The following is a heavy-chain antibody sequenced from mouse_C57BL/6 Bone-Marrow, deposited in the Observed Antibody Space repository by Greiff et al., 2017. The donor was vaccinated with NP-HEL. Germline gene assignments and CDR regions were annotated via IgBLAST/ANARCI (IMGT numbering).Heavy chain of an antibody. CDR1: GYTFTEYT. J-gene: IGHJ3*01. CDR3: ARHEEGHYVSKAWFAY. V-gene: IGHV1-62-2*01. Sequence: VKLVESGAELVKPGASVKLSCKASGYTFTEYTIHWVKQRSGQGLEWIGWFYPGSGSIKSNEKFKDTATLTADKSSSTVYMELSRLTSEDSAVYCCARHEEGHYVSKAWFAYWGQGTLVTVSA. CDR2: FYPGSGSI. D-gene: IGHD1-1*01.